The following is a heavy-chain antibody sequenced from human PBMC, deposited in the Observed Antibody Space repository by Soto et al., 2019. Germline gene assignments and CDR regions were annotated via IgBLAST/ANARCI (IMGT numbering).Heavy chain of an antibody. CDR2: IYYSGST. CDR3: ARDSITYYYDSSGPPAYYYGMDV. D-gene: IGHD3-22*01. Sequence: LSLTCTVSGGSIISYYWSWIRQPPGKGLEWIGYIYYSGSTNYNPSLKSRVTISVDTSKNQFSLKLSSVTAADTAVYYCARDSITYYYDSSGPPAYYYGMDVWGQGTTVTVSS. J-gene: IGHJ6*02. CDR1: GGSIISYY. V-gene: IGHV4-59*01.